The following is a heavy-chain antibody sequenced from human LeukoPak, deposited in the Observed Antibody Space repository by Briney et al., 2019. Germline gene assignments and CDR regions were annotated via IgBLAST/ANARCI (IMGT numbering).Heavy chain of an antibody. CDR1: GFTFSSYG. Sequence: GGSLRLSCAASGFTFSSYGMHWVRQAPGKGLEWVAVIWYDGTNTYYADSVKGRFTVSRDNSKNTLYLQMNSLRAEDTAVYYCARDFCSGGSCYPDAFDIWGQGTMVTVSS. CDR2: IWYDGTNT. V-gene: IGHV3-33*01. CDR3: ARDFCSGGSCYPDAFDI. J-gene: IGHJ3*02. D-gene: IGHD2-15*01.